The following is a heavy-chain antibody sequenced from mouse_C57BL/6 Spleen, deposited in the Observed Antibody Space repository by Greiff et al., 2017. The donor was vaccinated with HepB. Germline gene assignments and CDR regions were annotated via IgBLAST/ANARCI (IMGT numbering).Heavy chain of an antibody. D-gene: IGHD1-3*01. J-gene: IGHJ2*01. CDR1: GFSFNTYA. CDR3: VRDNFYFDY. CDR2: IRSKSNNYAT. V-gene: IGHV10-1*01. Sequence: EVQLQQSGGGLVQPKGSLKLSCAASGFSFNTYAMNWVRQAPGKGLEWVARIRSKSNNYATYYADSVKDRFTISRDDSESMLYLQMNNLKTEDTAMYYCVRDNFYFDYWGQGTTLTVSS.